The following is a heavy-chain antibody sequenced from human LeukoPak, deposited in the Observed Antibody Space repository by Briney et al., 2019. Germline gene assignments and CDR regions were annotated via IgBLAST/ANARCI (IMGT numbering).Heavy chain of an antibody. CDR3: ARDRQYCSSITCYEAFDI. J-gene: IGHJ3*02. CDR1: GGTFSSYA. CDR2: IIPIFGTA. Sequence: SVKVSCKASGGTFSSYAISWVRQAPGQGLEWMGGIIPIFGTANYAQKFQGRVTITADESTSTAFMELSSLRSEDTAVYYCARDRQYCSSITCYEAFDIWGQGTMVTVSS. V-gene: IGHV1-69*13. D-gene: IGHD2-2*01.